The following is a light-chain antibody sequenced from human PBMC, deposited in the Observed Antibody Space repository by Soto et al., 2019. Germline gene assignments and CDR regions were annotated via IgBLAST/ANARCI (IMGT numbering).Light chain of an antibody. J-gene: IGKJ4*01. CDR1: QGIGVY. CDR2: AAS. CDR3: RKYNSAPLT. V-gene: IGKV1-27*01. Sequence: DIQMTQSPSSLSASSGDRVTITCRASQGIGVYLGWFQQKPGKVPKLLIYAASTLESGVPSRLSGSGSGTDFTLTITSLEPADVAAYYWRKYNSAPLTFGRGTKVEIK.